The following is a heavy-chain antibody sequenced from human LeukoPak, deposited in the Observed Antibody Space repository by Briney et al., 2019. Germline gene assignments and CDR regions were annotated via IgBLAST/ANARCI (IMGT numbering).Heavy chain of an antibody. CDR3: ASSPLRLGELSLFDY. J-gene: IGHJ4*02. Sequence: EASVKVSCKASGFTFTSSAMQWVRQARGQRLEWVGWIVVGSGNTNYAQKFQERVTITRDTSISTAYMELSRLRSDDTAVYYCASSPLRLGELSLFDYWGQGTLVTVSS. V-gene: IGHV1-58*02. CDR1: GFTFTSSA. D-gene: IGHD3-16*02. CDR2: IVVGSGNT.